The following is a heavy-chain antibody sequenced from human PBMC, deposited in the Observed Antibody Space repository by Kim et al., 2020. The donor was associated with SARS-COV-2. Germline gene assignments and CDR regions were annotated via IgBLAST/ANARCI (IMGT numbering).Heavy chain of an antibody. V-gene: IGHV3-43*01. Sequence: DSVKGRFTISRDNSKNSLYLQMNSLRTEDTALYYCAKDPYEFWSGYTGDYWGQGTLVTVSS. CDR3: AKDPYEFWSGYTGDY. D-gene: IGHD3-3*01. J-gene: IGHJ4*02.